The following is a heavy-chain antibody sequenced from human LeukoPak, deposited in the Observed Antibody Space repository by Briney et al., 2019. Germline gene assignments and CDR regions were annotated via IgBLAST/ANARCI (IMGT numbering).Heavy chain of an antibody. CDR3: ARVVPRYCSSTSCYALDY. Sequence: RASVKVSCKASGYTFTSYDINWVRQATGQGLEWMGWMNPNSGNTGYAQKFQGRVTMTRNTSISTAYMELSSPRSEDTAVYYCARVVPRYCSSTSCYALDYWGQGTLVTVSS. J-gene: IGHJ4*02. D-gene: IGHD2-2*01. V-gene: IGHV1-8*01. CDR1: GYTFTSYD. CDR2: MNPNSGNT.